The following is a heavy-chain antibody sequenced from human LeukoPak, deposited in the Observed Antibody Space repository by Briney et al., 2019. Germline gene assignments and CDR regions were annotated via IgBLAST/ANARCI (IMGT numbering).Heavy chain of an antibody. D-gene: IGHD3-3*01. J-gene: IGHJ5*02. CDR1: GFTFSSYS. CDR2: ISSSSSTI. CDR3: ARDTAILRYNWFDP. V-gene: IGHV3-48*01. Sequence: PGGSLRLSCAASGFTFSSYSMNWVRQAPGKGLEWVSYISSSSSTIYYADSVKGRFTISRDNAKNSLYLQMNSLRAEDTAVYYCARDTAILRYNWFDPWGQGTLVTVSS.